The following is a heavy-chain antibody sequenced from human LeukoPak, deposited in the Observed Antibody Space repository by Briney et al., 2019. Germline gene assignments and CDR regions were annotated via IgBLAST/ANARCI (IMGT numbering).Heavy chain of an antibody. CDR1: GYSIRNGYN. CDR2: IYQSGST. J-gene: IGHJ5*02. D-gene: IGHD6-13*01. CDR3: ASYPGIAAAGSRGWFDP. V-gene: IGHV4-38-2*02. Sequence: SETLSLTCTVSGYSIRNGYNWGWIRLSPGNGLEWLGSIYQSGSTYDNPSLKSRVTISVDTSKNQFSLKLSSVTAADTAVYYCASYPGIAAAGSRGWFDPWGQGTLVTVSS.